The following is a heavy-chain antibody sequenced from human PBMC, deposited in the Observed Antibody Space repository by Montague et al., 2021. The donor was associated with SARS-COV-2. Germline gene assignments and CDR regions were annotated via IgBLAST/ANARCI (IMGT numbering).Heavy chain of an antibody. Sequence: CAISGDSVSSNNVAWNWIRQSPSRGLEWLGRTNYRSKWHYDYAVSVKSRILIIPNTSENQFSLQLNSVTPEDTAVYYCAREGQSYSYGYYYYGMDVWGQGTTVTVSS. J-gene: IGHJ6*02. CDR1: GDSVSSNNVA. D-gene: IGHD5-18*01. V-gene: IGHV6-1*01. CDR2: TNYRSKWHY. CDR3: AREGQSYSYGYYYYGMDV.